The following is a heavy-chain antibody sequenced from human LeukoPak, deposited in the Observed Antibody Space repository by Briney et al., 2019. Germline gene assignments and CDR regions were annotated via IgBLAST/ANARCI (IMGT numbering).Heavy chain of an antibody. J-gene: IGHJ4*02. Sequence: GGSLRLSCAASGYTFDDYGMSWVRQAPGKGLEWVSGINWNGGSTGYADSVKGRFTISRDNAKNSLYLQMNSLRAEDTALYYCARDQYSGYDWDYFDYWGQGTLVTVSS. D-gene: IGHD5-12*01. CDR3: ARDQYSGYDWDYFDY. V-gene: IGHV3-20*04. CDR1: GYTFDDYG. CDR2: INWNGGST.